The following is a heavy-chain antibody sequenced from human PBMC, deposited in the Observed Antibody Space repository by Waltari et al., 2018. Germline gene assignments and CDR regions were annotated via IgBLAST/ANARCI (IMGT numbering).Heavy chain of an antibody. D-gene: IGHD5-12*01. Sequence: EVQLVESGGGSVQPGGSLRVCCAASGFRCRRYSLARGRQAPGKGLGWVSSISGSDGRANYADSAKGRFTISRDNFKNTLFLEMNSLRADDAAVYYCAKDLGGYSGAHWYFDVWGRGTLVTVSS. CDR3: AKDLGGYSGAHWYFDV. V-gene: IGHV3-23*04. CDR1: GFRCRRYS. CDR2: ISGSDGRA. J-gene: IGHJ2*01.